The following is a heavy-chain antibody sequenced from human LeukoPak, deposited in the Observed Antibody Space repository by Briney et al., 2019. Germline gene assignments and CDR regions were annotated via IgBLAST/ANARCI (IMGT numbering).Heavy chain of an antibody. V-gene: IGHV3-20*04. CDR1: GFMFDDYG. CDR3: AREGMAGRGLFDY. J-gene: IGHJ4*02. Sequence: GGSLRLSCAASGFMFDDYGMSWVRQAPGKGLEWLSAINWNGGSTRYVDSVKGRFTISRDNAKSSLYLQMNSLRAEDTALYYCAREGMAGRGLFDYWGQGTLVTVSS. D-gene: IGHD5-24*01. CDR2: INWNGGST.